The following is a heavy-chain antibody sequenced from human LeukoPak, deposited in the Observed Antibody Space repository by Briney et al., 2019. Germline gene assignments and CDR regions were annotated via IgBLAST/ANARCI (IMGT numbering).Heavy chain of an antibody. J-gene: IGHJ4*02. CDR2: INPNSGGT. CDR1: GYTFTSYY. V-gene: IGHV1-2*02. D-gene: IGHD3-22*01. CDR3: AREGFGGYYYDSSGYPLSFDY. Sequence: ASAKVSCKASGYTFTSYYMHWVRQAPGQGLEWMGWINPNSGGTNYAQKFQGRVTMTRDTSISTAYMELSRLRSDDTAVYYCAREGFGGYYYDSSGYPLSFDYWGQGTLVTVSS.